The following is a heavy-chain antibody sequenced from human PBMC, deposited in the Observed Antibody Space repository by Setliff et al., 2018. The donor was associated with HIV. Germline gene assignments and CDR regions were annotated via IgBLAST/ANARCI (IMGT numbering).Heavy chain of an antibody. D-gene: IGHD3-3*01. Sequence: SVKVSCKASGYTFTNYGINWVRQAPGQGLEWMGWISAYNGNTNHAQKLQGRVTMTTDTSTSTAYMELRSLRSDDTAVYYCARGLSVLRFLEWLGDFDYWGQGTLVTVSS. CDR3: ARGLSVLRFLEWLGDFDY. J-gene: IGHJ4*02. CDR2: ISAYNGNT. CDR1: GYTFTNYG. V-gene: IGHV1-18*01.